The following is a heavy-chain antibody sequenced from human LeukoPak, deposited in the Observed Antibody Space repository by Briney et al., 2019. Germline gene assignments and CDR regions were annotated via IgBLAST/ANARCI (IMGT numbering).Heavy chain of an antibody. Sequence: SETLSLTCTVSGGSISSYYWSWIRQPPGKGLEWIGEINHSGSTNYNPSLKSRVTISVDTSKNQFSLKLSSVTAADTAVYYCARSGVSSGYRDWGQGTLVTVSS. CDR2: INHSGST. CDR3: ARSGVSSGYRD. V-gene: IGHV4-34*01. D-gene: IGHD3-22*01. CDR1: GGSISSYY. J-gene: IGHJ4*02.